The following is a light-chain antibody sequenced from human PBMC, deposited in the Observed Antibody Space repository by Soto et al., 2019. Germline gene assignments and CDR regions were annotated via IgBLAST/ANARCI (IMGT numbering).Light chain of an antibody. CDR3: QQSYINLT. CDR1: HTITTY. V-gene: IGKV1-39*01. J-gene: IGKJ4*01. Sequence: DIQVTQSPSSLSASVGDRITITCRASHTITTYLSWYQQKPGKAPRLLMYGTSNLQSGVPSRFSGSGSGTDFTLTIASLQPEDFATYYCQQSYINLTFGGGTNVEIK. CDR2: GTS.